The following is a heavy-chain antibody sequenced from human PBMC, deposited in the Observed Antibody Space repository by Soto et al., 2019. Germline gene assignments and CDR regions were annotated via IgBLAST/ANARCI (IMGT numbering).Heavy chain of an antibody. D-gene: IGHD3-3*01. CDR3: AREEPNYGFWSGLHYYGMDV. CDR1: GYTFTSYA. V-gene: IGHV1-3*01. CDR2: INAGNGNT. J-gene: IGHJ6*02. Sequence: GASVKVSCKASGYTFTSYAMHWVRQAPGQRLEWMGWINAGNGNTKYSQKFQGRVTITRDTSASTAYMELSSLRSEDTAVYYCAREEPNYGFWSGLHYYGMDVWGQGTTVTVSS.